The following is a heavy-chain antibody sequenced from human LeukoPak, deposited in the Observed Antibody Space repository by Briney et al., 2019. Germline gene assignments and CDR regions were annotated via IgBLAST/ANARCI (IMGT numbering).Heavy chain of an antibody. J-gene: IGHJ4*02. V-gene: IGHV3-30-3*01. CDR2: ISYDGSDT. D-gene: IGHD2-2*01. CDR1: GFTFSSYA. CDR3: ASARVVEVLATPTALDY. Sequence: GSLRLSCAASGFTFSSYAMHWVRQAPGKGLEWVAIISYDGSDTYYTDPVKGRFTISRDNSKNTLYLQMNSLRAEDTAVYYCASARVVEVLATPTALDYWGQGTLVTVSP.